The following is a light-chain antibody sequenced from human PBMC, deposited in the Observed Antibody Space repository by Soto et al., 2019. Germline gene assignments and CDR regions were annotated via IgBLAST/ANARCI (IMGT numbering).Light chain of an antibody. CDR2: DAS. J-gene: IGKJ2*01. V-gene: IGKV3-15*01. CDR3: QQHNNWPYT. CDR1: QSVTSN. Sequence: ETVMTQSPATLSVSPGERATLSCRASQSVTSNLAWYQQRPGQAPRLLIYDASTRATGIPARFSGSGSGTEFTLTIRSLQSEDFAVYYCQQHNNWPYTIGQGTRLEIK.